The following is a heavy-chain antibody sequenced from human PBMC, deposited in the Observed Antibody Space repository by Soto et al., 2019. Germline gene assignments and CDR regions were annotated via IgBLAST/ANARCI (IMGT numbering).Heavy chain of an antibody. CDR2: ISGSGGST. CDR3: AKEVVATIDY. V-gene: IGHV3-23*01. D-gene: IGHD5-12*01. CDR1: GFTFSSYT. Sequence: PVGSLRLSCAASGFTFSSYTMSWVRQAPGEGLEWVSAISGSGGSTYYADSVKGRFTISRDNSKNTLYLQMNSLRAEDTAVYYCAKEVVATIDYWGQGTLVTVSS. J-gene: IGHJ4*02.